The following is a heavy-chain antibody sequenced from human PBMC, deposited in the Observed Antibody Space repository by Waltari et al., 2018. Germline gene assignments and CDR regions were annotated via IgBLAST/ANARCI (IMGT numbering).Heavy chain of an antibody. CDR1: GFTFNSYA. J-gene: IGHJ4*02. Sequence: DVQLLESGGGLVQPGGSLGLSCAASGFTFNSYAMSWVRQAPGKGLGWVSTITGRGENTFYADFVRGRFTISRDNSKNTLKLQMKSLTAEDTARYYCAKIDCGTIGCRRIDSGGLGTLVTVSS. CDR3: AKIDCGTIGCRRIDS. CDR2: ITGRGENT. D-gene: IGHD2-21*01. V-gene: IGHV3-23*01.